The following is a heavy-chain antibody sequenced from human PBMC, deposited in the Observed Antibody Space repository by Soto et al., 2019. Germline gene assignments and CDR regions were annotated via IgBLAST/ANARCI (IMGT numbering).Heavy chain of an antibody. J-gene: IGHJ3*02. CDR3: ARIFPGLGAFDI. Sequence: PGGSMRLSCASSGFHISSYCMHLIRQAPGKGLEWVAVIWYDGSNKYYADSVEGRFTISRDNSKNTLYLQMNSLRAEDTAVYYCARIFPGLGAFDIWGQGTMVTVSS. V-gene: IGHV3-33*01. CDR1: GFHISSYC. CDR2: IWYDGSNK. D-gene: IGHD3-3*01.